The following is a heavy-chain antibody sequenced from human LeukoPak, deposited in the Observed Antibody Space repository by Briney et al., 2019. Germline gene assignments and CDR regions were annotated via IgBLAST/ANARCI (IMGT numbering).Heavy chain of an antibody. CDR2: ISNDGSNK. CDR3: ARVQGQWLVHPYFDY. D-gene: IGHD6-19*01. CDR1: GFTFSSYA. V-gene: IGHV3-30-3*01. Sequence: PGRSLRLSCSASGFTFSSYAMHWVRQAPGKGLEWVAVISNDGSNKYYADSVKGRFTISRDNSKNTLYLQMNSLRAEDTAVYYCARVQGQWLVHPYFDYWGQGTLVTVSS. J-gene: IGHJ4*02.